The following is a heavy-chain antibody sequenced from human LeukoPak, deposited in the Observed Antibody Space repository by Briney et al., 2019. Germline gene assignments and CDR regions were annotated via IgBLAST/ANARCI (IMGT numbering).Heavy chain of an antibody. V-gene: IGHV3-23*01. CDR3: VKESPYPEGSTARIYYFDN. Sequence: GGSLRLSCAASGFTFDKYAMSWVRQAPGKGLEWVSALTPAGTTFYADIVKGRFSVSRGNSKNTLSLQMNSLRAEDTAVYYCVKESPYPEGSTARIYYFDNWGQGTLVTVPS. CDR1: GFTFDKYA. CDR2: LTPAGTT. J-gene: IGHJ4*02. D-gene: IGHD2-2*01.